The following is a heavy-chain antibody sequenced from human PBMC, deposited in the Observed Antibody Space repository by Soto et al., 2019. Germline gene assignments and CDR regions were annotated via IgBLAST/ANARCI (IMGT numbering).Heavy chain of an antibody. CDR2: IYYSGST. V-gene: IGHV4-59*01. Sequence: SETLSLTCTVSGGSISSYYWSWIRQPPGKGLEWIGYIYYSGSTNYNPSLKSRVTISVDTSKNQFSLKLSSVTAADTAVYYCARGGGWAKDAIYFVYWGQGTLVTVSS. CDR3: ARGGGWAKDAIYFVY. J-gene: IGHJ4*02. CDR1: GGSISSYY. D-gene: IGHD6-19*01.